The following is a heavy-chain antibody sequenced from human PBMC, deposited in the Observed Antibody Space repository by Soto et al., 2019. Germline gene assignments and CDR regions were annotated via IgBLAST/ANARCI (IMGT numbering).Heavy chain of an antibody. CDR3: ARAGDIYAMY. D-gene: IGHD2-8*01. Sequence: GGSLRLSCAVSGFTFSSYWLSWVRQAPGKGLEWLANIKQDGSEKYYVDSVKGRFTISRDNAKNPLYLHMNSLRVEDTAVYYCARAGDIYAMYWGKGTLVTVSS. J-gene: IGHJ4*02. CDR2: IKQDGSEK. CDR1: GFTFSSYW. V-gene: IGHV3-7*03.